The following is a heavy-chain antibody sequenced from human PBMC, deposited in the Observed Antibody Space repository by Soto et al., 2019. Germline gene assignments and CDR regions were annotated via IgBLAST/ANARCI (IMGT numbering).Heavy chain of an antibody. CDR1: GDSVRMYG. Sequence: QVQLGQSGPEVKKPGSSVKVSCKASGDSVRMYGFSWVRQAPGQGLEWMGGIIPFFGTANYAQKFQDRVRLSADEPTYTVYLELNTVSHDDTGLHVGAGAGDKQMFFSALAHWGQGALANVS. CDR2: IIPFFGTA. V-gene: IGHV1-69*12. J-gene: IGHJ4*02. CDR3: AGAGDKQMFFSALAH. D-gene: IGHD2-21*01.